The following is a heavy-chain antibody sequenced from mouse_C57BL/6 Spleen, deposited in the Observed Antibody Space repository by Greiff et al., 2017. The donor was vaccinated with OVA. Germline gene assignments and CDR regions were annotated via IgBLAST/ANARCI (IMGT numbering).Heavy chain of an antibody. J-gene: IGHJ2*01. CDR1: GYTFTSYW. V-gene: IGHV1-64*01. D-gene: IGHD1-1*01. CDR2: IHPNSGGT. CDR3: ARGKYGSSANFDY. Sequence: QVQLQQPGAELVKPGASVKLSCKASGYTFTSYWMHWVKQRPGQGLEWIGMIHPNSGGTNYNEKFKSKATLTVDKSSSTAYMQLSSLTSEDSAVYYCARGKYGSSANFDYWGQGTTLTVSS.